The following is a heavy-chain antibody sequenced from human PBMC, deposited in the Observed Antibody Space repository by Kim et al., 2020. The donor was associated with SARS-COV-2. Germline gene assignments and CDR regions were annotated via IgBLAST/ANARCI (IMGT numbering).Heavy chain of an antibody. D-gene: IGHD3-10*01. CDR3: ARGYVRYGSFLFDP. J-gene: IGHJ5*02. V-gene: IGHV4-34*01. Sequence: PARKSRVTISVDTSKNQFSLKLSAVTAADTAVYYGARGYVRYGSFLFDPWGQGTLVTASS.